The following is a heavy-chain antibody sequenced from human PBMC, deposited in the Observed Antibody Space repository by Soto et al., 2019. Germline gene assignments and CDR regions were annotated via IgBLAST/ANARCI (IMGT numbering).Heavy chain of an antibody. V-gene: IGHV5-51*01. D-gene: IGHD2-2*01. J-gene: IGHJ5*02. CDR1: GYSFSDYW. CDR2: IYPGDSDT. Sequence: GESLKISCKASGYSFSDYWIGWVRQMPGKGLEWMGVIYPGDSDTRYSPSFQGQVTISADKSISTTYLQWSSLKASDTAMYYCARRGQYCSTSSCRFDPWGQGTLVTVSS. CDR3: ARRGQYCSTSSCRFDP.